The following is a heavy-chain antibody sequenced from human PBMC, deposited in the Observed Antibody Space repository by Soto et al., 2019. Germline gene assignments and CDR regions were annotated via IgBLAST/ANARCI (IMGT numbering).Heavy chain of an antibody. CDR3: ARLSLDYYYYGMDV. D-gene: IGHD3-3*02. J-gene: IGHJ6*02. CDR1: GYSFTSYW. CDR2: IDPSDSYT. Sequence: LKISFRGSGYSFTSYWISWVRKMPGKGLEWMGRIDPSDSYTNYSPSFQGHVTISADKSISTAYLQWSSLKASDTAMYYCARLSLDYYYYGMDVWGQVSQVTFSS. V-gene: IGHV5-10-1*01.